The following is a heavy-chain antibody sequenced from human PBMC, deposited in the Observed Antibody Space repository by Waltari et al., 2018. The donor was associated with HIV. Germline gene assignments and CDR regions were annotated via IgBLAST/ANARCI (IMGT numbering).Heavy chain of an antibody. D-gene: IGHD2-15*01. CDR3: ARTFLYCSGGTCYFDY. J-gene: IGHJ4*02. V-gene: IGHV1-2*02. Sequence: QVQLVQSGAEVKKPGASVKFSCKASGYTCTGYFMHWVRQAPGQGLEWMGWINPNSGGTNYAQKLQGRVTMTRDTSISTAYMELSRLRSDDTAVYYCARTFLYCSGGTCYFDYWGQGTLVTVSS. CDR1: GYTCTGYF. CDR2: INPNSGGT.